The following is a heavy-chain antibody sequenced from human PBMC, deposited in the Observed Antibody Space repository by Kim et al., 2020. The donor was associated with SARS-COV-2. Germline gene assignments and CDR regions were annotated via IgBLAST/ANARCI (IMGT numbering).Heavy chain of an antibody. CDR1: GFTFSSYA. J-gene: IGHJ4*02. CDR2: ISAGGGGT. CDR3: DGSDY. Sequence: GGPLRLSCAASGFTFSSYAMSWARQAPGKGLEWVSTISAGGGGTHYADSVKGRFTISRDNSKNTLYLQMNSLRADDTAIYYCDGSDYWGQGTLVTVSS. V-gene: IGHV3-23*01.